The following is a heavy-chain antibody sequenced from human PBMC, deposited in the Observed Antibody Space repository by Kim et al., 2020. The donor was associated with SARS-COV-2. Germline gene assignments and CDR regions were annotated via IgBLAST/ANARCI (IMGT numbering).Heavy chain of an antibody. V-gene: IGHV3-30*18. CDR3: AKGSAYGIRTGYFDY. D-gene: IGHD1-1*01. CDR1: GFTFSSYG. CDR2: ISYDGSNK. J-gene: IGHJ4*02. Sequence: GGSLRLSCAASGFTFSSYGMHWVRQAPGKGLEWVAVISYDGSNKYYADSVKGRFTISRDNSKNTLYLQMNSLRAEDTAVYYCAKGSAYGIRTGYFDYWGQGTLVTVSS.